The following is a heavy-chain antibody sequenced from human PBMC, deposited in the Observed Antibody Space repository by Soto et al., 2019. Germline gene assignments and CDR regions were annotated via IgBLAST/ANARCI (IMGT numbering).Heavy chain of an antibody. CDR3: ARKGWYREDYYGMDV. CDR2: IDPSDSYT. Sequence: GESLKISCKGSGYSFTIYWISWVRQMPGKGLEWMGRIDPSDSYTNYSPSFQGHVTISADKSISTAYLQWSSLKASDTAMYYCARKGWYREDYYGMDVWGQGTTVTVSS. V-gene: IGHV5-10-1*01. CDR1: GYSFTIYW. J-gene: IGHJ6*02. D-gene: IGHD6-19*01.